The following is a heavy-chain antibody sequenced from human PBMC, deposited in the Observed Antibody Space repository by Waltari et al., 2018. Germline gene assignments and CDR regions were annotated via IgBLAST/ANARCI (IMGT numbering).Heavy chain of an antibody. D-gene: IGHD2-2*01. CDR2: VITNSGDT. J-gene: IGHJ4*02. CDR3: ARDPAGDGFYYFDY. V-gene: IGHV1-2*06. CDR1: GYPFTGYY. Sequence: QVQLVQSGAEVKTPGASVKVSCKAYGYPFTGYYLHWVRQAPGQGLEWMGRVITNSGDTNYAQKFQGRVTLTRDTSTSTGYMQLSGLRSDDTALYYCARDPAGDGFYYFDYWGQGSLVTVSS.